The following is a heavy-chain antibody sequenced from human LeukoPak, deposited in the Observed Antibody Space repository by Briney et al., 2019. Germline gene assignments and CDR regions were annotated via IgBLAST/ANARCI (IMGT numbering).Heavy chain of an antibody. V-gene: IGHV3-48*01. Sequence: GGSLRLSCAASGFTFSSYSMNWVRQAPGKGLEWVSYIRSNSSTIYYADSVKGRFPISRDNSKNSLYLQMNSLRAEDTAVYYCARDATASGSYGTYFDYWGRGTLVTVSS. D-gene: IGHD1-26*01. CDR1: GFTFSSYS. J-gene: IGHJ4*02. CDR3: ARDATASGSYGTYFDY. CDR2: IRSNSSTI.